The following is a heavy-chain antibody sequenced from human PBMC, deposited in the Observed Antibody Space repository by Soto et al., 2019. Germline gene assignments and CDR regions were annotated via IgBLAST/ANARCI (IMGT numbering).Heavy chain of an antibody. CDR1: GFTFNIYT. J-gene: IGHJ5*01. CDR2: IRGTAATT. CDR3: ARGDSTSPDYLGWFDS. Sequence: EVQLLESGGGLVQPGGSLRLTCAGSGFTFNIYTMTCVRQAPGRGLEWISAIRGTAATTYYADSVKGRFTISRDNAKNTVCLQMNSPTVEDTALYYCARGDSTSPDYLGWFDSWGQGTLVTVSS. V-gene: IGHV3-23*01. D-gene: IGHD3-16*01.